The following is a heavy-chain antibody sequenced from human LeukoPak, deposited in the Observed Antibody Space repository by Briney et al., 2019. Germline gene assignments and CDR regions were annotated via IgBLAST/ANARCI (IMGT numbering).Heavy chain of an antibody. CDR2: ISDDESNK. J-gene: IGHJ4*02. V-gene: IGHV3-30-3*01. CDR1: GFTFSTYA. Sequence: PGRSLRLSCAASGFTFSTYAMHWVRQAPGKGLEWVAVISDDESNKYYADSVKGRFTISRDNSKNTLYLQMNSLRAEDTAVYYCAKGSSTFDYWGQGTLVTVSS. D-gene: IGHD2-15*01. CDR3: AKGSSTFDY.